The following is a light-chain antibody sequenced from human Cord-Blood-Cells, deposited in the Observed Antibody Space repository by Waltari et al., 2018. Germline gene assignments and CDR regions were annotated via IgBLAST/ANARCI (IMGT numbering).Light chain of an antibody. CDR1: SSNIGSNY. CDR3: AAWDDSLSGWV. V-gene: IGLV1-47*01. CDR2: RNN. Sequence: QSVLTQPPSASGTPGQRVTISCSGSSSNIGSNYVYWYQQLPGTAPNILIYRNNQRPAGVPDRFSGSKSGASASLAISGLRSEDEADDYCAAWDDSLSGWVFGGGTKLTVL. J-gene: IGLJ3*02.